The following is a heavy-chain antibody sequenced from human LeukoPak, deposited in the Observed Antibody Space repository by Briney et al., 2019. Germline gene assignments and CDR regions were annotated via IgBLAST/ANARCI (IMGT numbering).Heavy chain of an antibody. V-gene: IGHV1-69*01. CDR2: IIPIFGAA. CDR3: ARDRWHDSYYYGMDV. Sequence: SVKVSCKASGGAFSSYAISWVRQAPGQGLEWMGGIIPIFGAANYAQKFQGRVTITADESTSTAYMELSSLRSEDTAVYYCARDRWHDSYYYGMDVWGKGTMVTVSS. J-gene: IGHJ6*04. CDR1: GGAFSSYA. D-gene: IGHD5-24*01.